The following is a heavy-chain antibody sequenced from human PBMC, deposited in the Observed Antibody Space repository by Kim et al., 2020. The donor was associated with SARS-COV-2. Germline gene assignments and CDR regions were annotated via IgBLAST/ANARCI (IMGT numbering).Heavy chain of an antibody. D-gene: IGHD3-22*01. CDR3: TITSSGYFY. CDR2: IKSKSDGGTT. J-gene: IGHJ4*02. V-gene: IGHV3-15*01. CDR1: GFTFMNAW. Sequence: GGSLRLSCEASGFTFMNAWMSWVRQAPGKGLEWVGRIKSKSDGGTTDYGAPVKGRFTISRDDSKNMVFLQMNSLKTEDTAVYYCTITSSGYFYWCQGTL.